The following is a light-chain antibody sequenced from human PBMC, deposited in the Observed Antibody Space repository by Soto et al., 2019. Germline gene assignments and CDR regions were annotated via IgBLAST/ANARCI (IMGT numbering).Light chain of an antibody. CDR1: QSISNY. CDR3: QQRYSTPLT. V-gene: IGKV1-39*01. CDR2: TAS. J-gene: IGKJ4*01. Sequence: DIQMTQSPSSLSSSVGDRVTITCRASQSISNYFNWYQQKPGNAPNLLIYTASSLQAGVPSRLSGSGSGTDFTLPISSLQHADVATYYCQQRYSTPLTFGGGTKVEIK.